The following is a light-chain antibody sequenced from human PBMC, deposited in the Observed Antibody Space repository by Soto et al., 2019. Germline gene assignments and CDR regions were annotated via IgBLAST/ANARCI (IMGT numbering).Light chain of an antibody. Sequence: QSALTQPASVSGSPGQSITISCTGTSSDVGGYNYVSWYQQHPGKAPKLMIYEVSNRPSGVSNRFSGSKSGNTASLTISGLQAEDAADYYCRSYTSSSTRVFGGGTQLTVL. CDR3: RSYTSSSTRV. CDR2: EVS. V-gene: IGLV2-14*01. J-gene: IGLJ3*02. CDR1: SSDVGGYNY.